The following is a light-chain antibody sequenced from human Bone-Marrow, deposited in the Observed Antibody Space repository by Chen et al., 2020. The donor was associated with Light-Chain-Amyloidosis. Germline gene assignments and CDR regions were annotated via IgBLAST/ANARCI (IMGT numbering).Light chain of an antibody. CDR2: EDD. J-gene: IGLJ3*02. CDR1: SGSIATNY. CDR3: QSYQGSSQGV. V-gene: IGLV6-57*01. Sequence: NFMLTQPHSVSESPGKTVIISCTRSSGSIATNYVQWYQQRPGSSPTTVIYEDDQRPSGVPDRFSGSLDRASNSALRPNSGPKAEGEADYYRQSYQGSSQGVFGGGTKLTVL.